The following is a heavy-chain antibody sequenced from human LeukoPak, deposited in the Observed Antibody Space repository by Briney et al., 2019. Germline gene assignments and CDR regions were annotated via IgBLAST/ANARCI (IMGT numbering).Heavy chain of an antibody. D-gene: IGHD6-13*01. Sequence: GESLRISSKGSDSRFTSYWISWVRRMPGKGLEWMGRIDPSDSYTNYSPSFQGHVTISADKSISTAYLQWSSLKASDTAMYYCARHRYSSSQDAFDIWGQGTMVTVSS. V-gene: IGHV5-10-1*01. CDR1: DSRFTSYW. CDR2: IDPSDSYT. CDR3: ARHRYSSSQDAFDI. J-gene: IGHJ3*02.